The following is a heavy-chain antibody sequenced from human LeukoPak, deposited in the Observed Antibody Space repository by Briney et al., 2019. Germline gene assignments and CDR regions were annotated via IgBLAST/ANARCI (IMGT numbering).Heavy chain of an antibody. CDR3: ASERVTMVRGVRYIDY. D-gene: IGHD3-10*01. J-gene: IGHJ4*02. CDR1: GGSISSGSYY. Sequence: SQTLSLTCTVSGGSISSGSYYWSWIRQPAGKGLEWIGRIYTSGSTNYNPSLKSRVTISVDTSKNQFSLKLSSVTAADTAVYYCASERVTMVRGVRYIDYWGQGTLVTVSS. CDR2: IYTSGST. V-gene: IGHV4-61*02.